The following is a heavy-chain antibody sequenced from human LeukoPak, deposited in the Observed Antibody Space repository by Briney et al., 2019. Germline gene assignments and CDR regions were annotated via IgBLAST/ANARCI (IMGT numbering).Heavy chain of an antibody. CDR1: GFTFSGSA. J-gene: IGHJ4*02. CDR2: IRSKANSYAT. Sequence: GGSLRDSCAASGFTFSGSAMHWVRQASGKGLEWVGRIRSKANSYATAYAASVKGRFTISRDDSKNTAYLQMNSLKTEDTAVYYCTRYYYGSGSYLNWGQGTLVTVSS. CDR3: TRYYYGSGSYLN. V-gene: IGHV3-73*01. D-gene: IGHD3-10*01.